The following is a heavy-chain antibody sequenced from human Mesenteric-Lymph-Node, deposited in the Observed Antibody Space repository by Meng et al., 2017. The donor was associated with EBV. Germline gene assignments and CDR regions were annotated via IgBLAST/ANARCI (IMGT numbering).Heavy chain of an antibody. CDR1: GYTFSQYW. D-gene: IGHD2-8*02. Sequence: VRLWGPGGAVVRPGGSLRLSCLGSGYTFSQYWMHWVRQAPGMGLEWVSRLNEDGATTTYADSVRGRFTISRDNAKNTLYLQMNSLRAEDTAVYYCSRDLVGSDDSWGQGTLVTVSS. J-gene: IGHJ5*01. CDR3: SRDLVGSDDS. CDR2: LNEDGATT. V-gene: IGHV3-74*01.